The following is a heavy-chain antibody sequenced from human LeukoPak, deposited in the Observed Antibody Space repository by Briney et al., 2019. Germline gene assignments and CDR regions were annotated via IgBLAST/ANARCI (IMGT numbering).Heavy chain of an antibody. J-gene: IGHJ4*02. CDR2: INHSGST. Sequence: PSETLSLTYAVYGGSFSGYYWSWIRQPPGKGLEWIGEINHSGSTNYNPSLKSRVTISVDTSKNQFSLKLSSVTAADTAVYYCANTMDTYYFDYWGQGTLVTVSS. V-gene: IGHV4-34*01. D-gene: IGHD3-10*01. CDR1: GGSFSGYY. CDR3: ANTMDTYYFDY.